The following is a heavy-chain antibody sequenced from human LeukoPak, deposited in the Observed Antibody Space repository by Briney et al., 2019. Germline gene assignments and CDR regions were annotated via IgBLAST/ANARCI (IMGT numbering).Heavy chain of an antibody. D-gene: IGHD6-13*01. Sequence: ASVKVSCKASGYTFTSFGVSWVRQAPGQGLQWMGWISGYNGNTNFAQKFRGRVTMTTDTSTSTAYMELRSLRSDDTAVYYCARDSPYSSSSLGFDFWGQGTLVTVSS. V-gene: IGHV1-18*01. CDR2: ISGYNGNT. CDR1: GYTFTSFG. CDR3: ARDSPYSSSSLGFDF. J-gene: IGHJ4*02.